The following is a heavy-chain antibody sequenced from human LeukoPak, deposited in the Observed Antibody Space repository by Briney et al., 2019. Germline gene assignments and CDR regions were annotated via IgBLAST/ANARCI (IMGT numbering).Heavy chain of an antibody. J-gene: IGHJ6*03. V-gene: IGHV4-59*11. CDR2: IYCSGST. D-gene: IGHD3-10*01. CDR3: ASQGITMVRGVGAHYYYYYMDV. Sequence: PSETLSLTCTVSGGSISSHYWSWIRQPPGKGLEWIGYIYCSGSTNYNPSLKSRVTISVDTSKNQFSLKLSSVTAADTAVYYCASQGITMVRGVGAHYYYYYMDVWGKGTTVTVSS. CDR1: GGSISSHY.